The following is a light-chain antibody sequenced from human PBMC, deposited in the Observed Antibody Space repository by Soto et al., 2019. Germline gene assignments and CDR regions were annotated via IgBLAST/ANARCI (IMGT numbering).Light chain of an antibody. CDR1: SSDVGGYNY. CDR2: DVS. J-gene: IGLJ1*01. CDR3: SSFTIIGTPV. V-gene: IGLV2-14*03. Sequence: QSVLTQPASVSGSPGQSITISCTGSSSDVGGYNYVSWYQQHPGKAPKLMLYDVSNRPSGVSNRFSGSKSGNTASLTISGLQAEDEADYYCSSFTIIGTPVFGTGTKVTVL.